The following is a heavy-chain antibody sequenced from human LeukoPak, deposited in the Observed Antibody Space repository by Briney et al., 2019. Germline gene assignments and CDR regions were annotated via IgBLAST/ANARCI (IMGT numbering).Heavy chain of an antibody. Sequence: GGSLRLSCAAPRFTFSSYAMSSVRQTPGKGLEWVSPINGSGGSTYYADSVKGRVTISRDNSKNTLYLQMNSLKAEDTAVYYCAKEMPAYRRFLEWLNAAREGGFDYWGQGTLVTVSS. CDR1: RFTFSSYA. CDR3: AKEMPAYRRFLEWLNAAREGGFDY. D-gene: IGHD3-3*01. J-gene: IGHJ4*02. CDR2: INGSGGST. V-gene: IGHV3-23*01.